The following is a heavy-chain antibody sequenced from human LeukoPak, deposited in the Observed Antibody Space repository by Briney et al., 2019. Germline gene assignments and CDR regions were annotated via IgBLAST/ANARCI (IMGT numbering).Heavy chain of an antibody. CDR2: ISHDEVTK. Sequence: GGSLRLSCAASGCTFSNFGLHWARQAPGKGLEWVAAISHDEVTKNYAHSVKGRFTISRDNSKNTLYLQMNRLRVDDTAVYYCAKERKMRQFGNWFDSCGQGTLVTVSS. J-gene: IGHJ5*01. CDR3: AKERKMRQFGNWFDS. D-gene: IGHD2/OR15-2a*01. CDR1: GCTFSNFG. V-gene: IGHV3-33*06.